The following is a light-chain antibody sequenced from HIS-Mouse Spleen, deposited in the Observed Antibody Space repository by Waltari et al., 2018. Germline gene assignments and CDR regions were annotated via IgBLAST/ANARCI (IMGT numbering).Light chain of an antibody. J-gene: IGLJ3*02. CDR3: AAWDDSLNGPV. V-gene: IGLV1-44*01. CDR2: SNN. CDR1: SSNIGSNT. Sequence: QSVLTQPPSASGTPGQRVTISCSGSSSNIGSNTVNWYQQLPGTAPKLLIYSNNRRPPGVPERFSGSQAGASARLAIRGLQSEDEADYYCAAWDDSLNGPVFGGGTKLTVL.